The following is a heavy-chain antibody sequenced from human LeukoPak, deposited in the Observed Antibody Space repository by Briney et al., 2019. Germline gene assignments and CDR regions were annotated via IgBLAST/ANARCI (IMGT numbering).Heavy chain of an antibody. D-gene: IGHD2-15*01. CDR1: GGSISSYY. CDR3: ARQQYGSGSNYYFDY. CDR2: IYTSGST. J-gene: IGHJ4*02. V-gene: IGHV4-4*07. Sequence: PSETLSLTCTVSGGSISSYYWSWIRQPAGKGLEWIGRIYTSGSTNYNPSLKSRVTMSVDTSKNQFSLKLSSVTAADTAVYYCARQQYGSGSNYYFDYWGQGTLVTVSS.